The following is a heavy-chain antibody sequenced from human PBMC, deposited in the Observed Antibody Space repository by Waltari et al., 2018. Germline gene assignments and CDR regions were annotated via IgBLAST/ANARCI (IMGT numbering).Heavy chain of an antibody. Sequence: QVQLVQSGAEVKKAGASVTVSCAFFGYRLGSLSITWARQAPGKGLEWMGGFDSENGEPVYAQKFQGRVTMTEDTSKDIAYMELSRLRSEDTAVYFCATDPVSGRHRDYWGQGTLVTVSS. D-gene: IGHD6-19*01. CDR2: FDSENGEP. CDR3: ATDPVSGRHRDY. CDR1: GYRLGSLS. V-gene: IGHV1-24*01. J-gene: IGHJ4*02.